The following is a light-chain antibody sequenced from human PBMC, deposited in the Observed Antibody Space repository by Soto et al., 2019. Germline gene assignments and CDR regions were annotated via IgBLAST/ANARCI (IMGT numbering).Light chain of an antibody. CDR1: QSISNN. J-gene: IGKJ1*01. V-gene: IGKV3-15*01. CDR2: GAS. CDR3: QQYSNWPRT. Sequence: EIVVTQSPATLSVSPGERATLSCRDGQSISNNLAWYQQKPGQAPRLLIYGASTRATGIPARFTGSGSGTEFTLTISSLQSEDFAVYYCQQYSNWPRTFGQGTKVDIK.